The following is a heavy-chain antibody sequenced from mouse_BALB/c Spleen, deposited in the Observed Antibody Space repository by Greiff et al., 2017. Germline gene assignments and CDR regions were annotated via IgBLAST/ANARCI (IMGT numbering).Heavy chain of an antibody. CDR3: AHSRY. J-gene: IGHJ3*01. CDR1: GFAFSSYD. Sequence: EVQLQESGGGLVKPGGSLKLSCAASGFAFSSYDMSWVRQTPEKRLEWVAYISSGGGSTYYPDTVKGRFTISRDNAKNTLYLQMSSLKSEDTAMYYCAHSRYWGQGTLVTVSA. CDR2: ISSGGGST. V-gene: IGHV5-12-1*01.